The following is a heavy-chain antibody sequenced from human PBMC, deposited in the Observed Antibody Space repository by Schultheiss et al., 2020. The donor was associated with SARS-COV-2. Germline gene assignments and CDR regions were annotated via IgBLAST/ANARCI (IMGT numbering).Heavy chain of an antibody. V-gene: IGHV4-34*01. CDR1: GGSFSGYS. Sequence: SETLSLTCAVYGGSFSGYSWTWFRQSPGKGLEWIGVVNHSGNTNYNPSLKSRVTISVDTSKHQFSLRLRSATAADTAVYYCASGVYRFLEWQERDYWGQGALVNVSS. CDR2: VNHSGNT. J-gene: IGHJ4*02. D-gene: IGHD3-3*01. CDR3: ASGVYRFLEWQERDY.